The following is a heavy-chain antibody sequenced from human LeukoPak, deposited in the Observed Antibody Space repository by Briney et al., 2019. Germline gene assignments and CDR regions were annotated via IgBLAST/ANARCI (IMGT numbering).Heavy chain of an antibody. V-gene: IGHV3-73*01. D-gene: IGHD3-10*01. CDR1: GFTFSGSA. Sequence: GGSLRLSCAASGFTFSGSATHWVRQASGKGLEWVGRIRSKANSYATAYAASVKGRFTISRDDSKNTAYLQMNSLKTEDTAVHYCAREGKKVYFDYWGQGTLVTVSS. CDR2: IRSKANSYAT. CDR3: AREGKKVYFDY. J-gene: IGHJ4*02.